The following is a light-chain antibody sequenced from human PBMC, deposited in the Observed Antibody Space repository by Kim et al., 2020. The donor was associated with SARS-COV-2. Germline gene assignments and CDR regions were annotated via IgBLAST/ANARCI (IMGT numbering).Light chain of an antibody. V-gene: IGLV3-1*01. Sequence: SPGQTATITCSGERLGDKYACWYQQKPGQSPVLVIYQNNKRPSGIPERFSGSNSGNTATLTISGTQAMDEADYYCQTWDSSTYVFGTGTKVTVL. CDR3: QTWDSSTYV. CDR2: QNN. CDR1: RLGDKY. J-gene: IGLJ1*01.